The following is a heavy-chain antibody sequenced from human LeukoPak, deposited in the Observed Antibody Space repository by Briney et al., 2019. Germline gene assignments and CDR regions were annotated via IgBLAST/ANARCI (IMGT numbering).Heavy chain of an antibody. CDR2: IYYSGNT. CDR1: GGSISSSSHY. D-gene: IGHD6-13*01. CDR3: ARLPSSSWLNWFDP. Sequence: SETLSLTCAVSGGSISSSSHYWGWIRQPPGKGLEWIGSIYYSGNTYYNPSLKSRVTVSVDTSKNQFSLKLNSVTAADTAVYYCARLPSSSWLNWFDPWGQGTLVTVSS. J-gene: IGHJ5*02. V-gene: IGHV4-39*01.